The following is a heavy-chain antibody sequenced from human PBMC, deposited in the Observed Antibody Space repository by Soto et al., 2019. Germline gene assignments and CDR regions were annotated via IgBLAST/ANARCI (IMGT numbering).Heavy chain of an antibody. CDR3: LREAGSFGGVDY. CDR1: GGTFGSSL. CDR2: IIPNINKP. V-gene: IGHV1-69*08. Sequence: QVQLVQSGFELKKPGSSVKVSCKASGGTFGSSLFSWVRQASGQGLEWMGRIIPNINKPHNAQKFQDKVTITADTSTSTVYMTLSSLTSEDTATYYCLREAGSFGGVDYWGQGTLVTVS. D-gene: IGHD3-10*01. J-gene: IGHJ4*02.